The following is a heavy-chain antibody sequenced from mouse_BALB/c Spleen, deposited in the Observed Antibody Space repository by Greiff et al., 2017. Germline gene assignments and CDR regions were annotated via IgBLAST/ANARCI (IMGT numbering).Heavy chain of an antibody. J-gene: IGHJ3*01. Sequence: VQLQQSAAELARPGASVQMSCKASGYTFTSYSMPWVKQRPGPGLEWIGYINPCRGYTEYNQKFKDNTPLPTDKSSSTAYMQLSSLTSEDSAVYYGAREEVFEYWGQGTLVTVAA. CDR2: INPCRGYT. CDR1: GYTFTSYS. CDR3: AREEVFEY. V-gene: IGHV1-4*02.